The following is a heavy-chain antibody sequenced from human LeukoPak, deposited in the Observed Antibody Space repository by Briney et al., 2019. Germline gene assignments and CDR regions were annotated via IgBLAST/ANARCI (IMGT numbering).Heavy chain of an antibody. J-gene: IGHJ2*01. CDR1: GGPLSGYY. Sequence: SETLSLTCAVYGGPLSGYYWSWIRQPPGKGLEWIGEINHSGSTNYNPSLKSRVTISVDTSENQFSLKLSSVTAADTAVYYCARARVVRYFDLWGRGTLVTVSS. CDR3: ARARVVRYFDL. D-gene: IGHD6-6*01. CDR2: INHSGST. V-gene: IGHV4-34*01.